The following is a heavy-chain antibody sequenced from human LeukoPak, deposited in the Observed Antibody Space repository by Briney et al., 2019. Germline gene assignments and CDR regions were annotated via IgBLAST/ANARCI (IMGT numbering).Heavy chain of an antibody. CDR2: ISSSGSTI. D-gene: IGHD3-3*01. CDR3: AKAPRFLEWLPYYLDY. J-gene: IGHJ4*02. Sequence: PGGSLRLSCAASGFTFTTYGMSWVRQAPGKGLEWVSYISSSGSTIYYADSVKGRFTISRDNSKNTLYLQMNSLRAEDTAVYYCAKAPRFLEWLPYYLDYWGQGTLVTVSS. V-gene: IGHV3-48*01. CDR1: GFTFTTYG.